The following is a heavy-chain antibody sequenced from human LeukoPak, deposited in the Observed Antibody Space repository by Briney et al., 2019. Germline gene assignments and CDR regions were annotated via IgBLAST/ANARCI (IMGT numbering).Heavy chain of an antibody. V-gene: IGHV4-30-2*01. CDR3: ARDRQWELLYY. CDR2: IYHSGST. CDR1: GGSISSGGYS. J-gene: IGHJ4*02. Sequence: PSETLSHTCAVSGGSISSGGYSWSWIRQPPGKGLEWIGYIYHSGSTYYNPSLKSRVTISVDRSKNQFSLKLSSVTAADTAVYYCARDRQWELLYYWGQGTLVTVSS. D-gene: IGHD1-26*01.